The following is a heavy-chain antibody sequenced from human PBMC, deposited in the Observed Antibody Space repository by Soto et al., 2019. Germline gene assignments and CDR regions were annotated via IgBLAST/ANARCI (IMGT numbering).Heavy chain of an antibody. D-gene: IGHD6-13*01. CDR2: IIPMFGIP. V-gene: IGHV1-69*01. Sequence: QVQLVQSGAEVKKPGSSVKVSCKASGGTLNKHAITWVRRAPGQGLEWLGGIIPMFGIPNYPQKFQCRVTITADDSTTTSHMELHSLTSDDTAVYYCARGGTSGWLKGAYDVWGQGTMVTVSS. J-gene: IGHJ3*01. CDR1: GGTLNKHA. CDR3: ARGGTSGWLKGAYDV.